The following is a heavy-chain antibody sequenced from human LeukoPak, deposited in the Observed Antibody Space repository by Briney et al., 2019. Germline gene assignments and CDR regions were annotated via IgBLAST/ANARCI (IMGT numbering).Heavy chain of an antibody. CDR3: AKGRIAGATTGALDI. D-gene: IGHD1-26*01. CDR1: GFTFDDYA. Sequence: PGGSLRLSCAASGFTFDDYAMHWVRQAPGKGLEWVSGISWNSGSIGYADSVKGRFTISRDNAKNSLYLQMNSLRAEDMALYYCAKGRIAGATTGALDIWGQGTMVTVSS. CDR2: ISWNSGSI. J-gene: IGHJ3*02. V-gene: IGHV3-9*03.